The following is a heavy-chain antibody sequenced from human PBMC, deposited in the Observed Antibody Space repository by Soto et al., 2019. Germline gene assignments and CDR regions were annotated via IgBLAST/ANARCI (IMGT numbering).Heavy chain of an antibody. J-gene: IGHJ4*02. V-gene: IGHV3-23*01. CDR3: AKNWDTTFSSSSH. Sequence: EVQLLESGGGLVQPGGSLRLSCAASGFTFTTYAMNWVRQAPGKGLEWVSAISGSGGSTYYTDSVKGRFTISRDNSKNTLYLQMNRLRAEDTAVYYCAKNWDTTFSSSSHWGQGTLVTVSS. CDR1: GFTFTTYA. CDR2: ISGSGGST. D-gene: IGHD6-6*01.